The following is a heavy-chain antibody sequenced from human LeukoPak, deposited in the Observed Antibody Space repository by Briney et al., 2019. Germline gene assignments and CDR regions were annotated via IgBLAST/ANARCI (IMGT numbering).Heavy chain of an antibody. D-gene: IGHD3-10*01. CDR3: ARVGDHYHWYFDL. V-gene: IGHV3-53*01. CDR2: LYSGADT. Sequence: PGGSLRLSCEASGFSVGSKYMNWVRQAPGKGVEWVSILYSGADTYYADSVKGRFTISRDNSKNTLFLQMNSLRADDTAVYYCARVGDHYHWYFDLWGRGTRVSVSS. J-gene: IGHJ2*01. CDR1: GFSVGSKY.